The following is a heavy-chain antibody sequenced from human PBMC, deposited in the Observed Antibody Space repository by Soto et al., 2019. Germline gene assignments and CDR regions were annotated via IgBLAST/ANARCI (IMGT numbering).Heavy chain of an antibody. Sequence: GESLKISCKGSGYSFTTYWIAWVRQMPGKGLEWVGIIYPGDSDTRYSPSFEGHVTISVDKSISTTFLQWNSLKASDNAIYYCARHSTSAPKDYWGQGTLVTVSS. CDR3: ARHSTSAPKDY. D-gene: IGHD3-10*01. CDR1: GYSFTTYW. J-gene: IGHJ4*01. V-gene: IGHV5-51*01. CDR2: IYPGDSDT.